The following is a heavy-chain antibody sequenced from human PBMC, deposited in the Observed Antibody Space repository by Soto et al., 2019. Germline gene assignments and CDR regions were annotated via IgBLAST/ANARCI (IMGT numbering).Heavy chain of an antibody. J-gene: IGHJ4*02. CDR2: IYYSGST. V-gene: IGHV4-39*01. D-gene: IGHD5-18*01. CDR1: GGSISSSSYY. Sequence: SETLSLTCTVSGGSISSSSYYWGWIRQPPGKGLEWIGSIYYSGSTYYKPSLKRRVTISVDTSKNQFSLKLSSVTAADTAVYYCARQDTAMVTVDYWGQGTLVTVSS. CDR3: ARQDTAMVTVDY.